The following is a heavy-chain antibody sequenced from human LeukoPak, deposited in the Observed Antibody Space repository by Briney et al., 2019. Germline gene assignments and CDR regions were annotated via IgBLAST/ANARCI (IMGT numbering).Heavy chain of an antibody. V-gene: IGHV4-39*01. Sequence: SETLSLTCTVSGGSISSSSYYWGWIRQPSGKGLEWIGSIYYSGSTYYNPSLKSRVTISVDTSKNQFSLKLSSVTAADTAVYYCASRVESSGWYGRVYWGQGTLVTVSS. D-gene: IGHD6-19*01. CDR2: IYYSGST. J-gene: IGHJ4*02. CDR1: GGSISSSSYY. CDR3: ASRVESSGWYGRVY.